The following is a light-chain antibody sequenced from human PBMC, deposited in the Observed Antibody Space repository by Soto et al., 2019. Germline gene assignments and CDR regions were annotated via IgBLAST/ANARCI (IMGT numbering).Light chain of an antibody. J-gene: IGKJ4*01. CDR3: QQYNNWPLT. V-gene: IGKV3-15*01. CDR2: GAS. CDR1: QSVRNN. Sequence: ENGMTQSPATLSVSPGERATVHCRASQSVRNNLAWYQQKPGQAPRLLIYGASTRATGIPARFSGSGYGTEFTLTISSLQSEDFAAYYCQQYNNWPLTFGGGTKVAI.